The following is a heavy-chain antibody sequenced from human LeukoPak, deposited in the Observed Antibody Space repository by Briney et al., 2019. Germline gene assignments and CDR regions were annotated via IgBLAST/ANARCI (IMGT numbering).Heavy chain of an antibody. CDR2: ISGSGDAT. J-gene: IGHJ4*02. CDR1: GFTFSGYS. Sequence: GGSLRLSCAASGFTFSGYSMSWVRQAPGKGPEWVSTISGSGDATYYADSVKGRFTISRDNAKNSLYLQMNSLRAEDTAVYYCARPHSYGYAYFDYWGQGILVTVSS. V-gene: IGHV3-23*01. CDR3: ARPHSYGYAYFDY. D-gene: IGHD5-18*01.